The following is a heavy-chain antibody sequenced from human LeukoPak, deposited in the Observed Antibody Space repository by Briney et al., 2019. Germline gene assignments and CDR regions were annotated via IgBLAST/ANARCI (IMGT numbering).Heavy chain of an antibody. J-gene: IGHJ4*02. Sequence: GESLKISCKGSGYIFTSYWIGWVRQMPGKGLEWMGIIYPSDSDTRYSPSFQGQVTISADKSITTAYLQWSSLKASDTAIYYCARHRQNYGGIDYWGQGTLVTVSS. D-gene: IGHD4-23*01. CDR3: ARHRQNYGGIDY. CDR2: IYPSDSDT. V-gene: IGHV5-51*01. CDR1: GYIFTSYW.